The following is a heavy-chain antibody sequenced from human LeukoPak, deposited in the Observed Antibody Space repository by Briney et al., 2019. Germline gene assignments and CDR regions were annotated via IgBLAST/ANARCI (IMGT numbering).Heavy chain of an antibody. J-gene: IGHJ4*02. CDR1: GFTFSSYS. CDR3: ARVVRIFGGPDY. CDR2: ISSSSSTI. V-gene: IGHV3-48*01. D-gene: IGHD3-3*01. Sequence: PGGSLRLSCAASGFTFSSYSMNWVRQAPGKGLEWVSSISSSSSTIYYADSVKGRFTISRDNAKNSLYLQMNSLRAEDTAVYYCARVVRIFGGPDYWGQGTLVTVSS.